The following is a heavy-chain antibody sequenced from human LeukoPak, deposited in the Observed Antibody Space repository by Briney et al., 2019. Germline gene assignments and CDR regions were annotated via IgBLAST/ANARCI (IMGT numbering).Heavy chain of an antibody. CDR1: GGSISSSSYY. CDR2: IYYSGST. Sequence: SETLSLTCTVSGGSISSSSYYWGWIRQPPGKGLEWIGSIYYSGSTNYNPSLKSRVTISVDTSKKQFSLKLSSVTAADTAVYYCAKTDFYTMDVWGKGTTVTVSS. J-gene: IGHJ6*04. CDR3: AKTDFYTMDV. D-gene: IGHD2-21*02. V-gene: IGHV4-39*07.